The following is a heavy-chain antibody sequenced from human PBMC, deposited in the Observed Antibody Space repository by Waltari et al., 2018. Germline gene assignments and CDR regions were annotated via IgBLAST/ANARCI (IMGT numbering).Heavy chain of an antibody. Sequence: QVQLVQSGAEVKKPGASVKVSCKASGYSFTNYMHWVRQAPGQGLEWMGGINPNRGGTQYAQRFQGRVTMTRDTAITTVFMELSGLRDDDTAVYYCARVWFHSGLDYWGQGTLVTVSS. V-gene: IGHV1-2*02. CDR2: INPNRGGT. D-gene: IGHD6-19*01. CDR3: ARVWFHSGLDY. CDR1: GYSFTNY. J-gene: IGHJ4*02.